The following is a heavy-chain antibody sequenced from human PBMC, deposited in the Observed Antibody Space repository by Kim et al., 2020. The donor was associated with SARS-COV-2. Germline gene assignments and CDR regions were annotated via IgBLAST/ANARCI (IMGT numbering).Heavy chain of an antibody. D-gene: IGHD3-3*01. CDR3: ARDPREGFWRPKVDYGMDV. CDR1: GFTFSSYS. V-gene: IGHV3-48*02. Sequence: GGSLRLSCAASGFTFSSYSMNWVRQAPGKGLEWVSYISSSSSTIYYADSVKGRFTISRDNAKNSLYLQMNSLRDEDTAVYYCARDPREGFWRPKVDYGMDVWGQGTTVTVSS. J-gene: IGHJ6*02. CDR2: ISSSSSTI.